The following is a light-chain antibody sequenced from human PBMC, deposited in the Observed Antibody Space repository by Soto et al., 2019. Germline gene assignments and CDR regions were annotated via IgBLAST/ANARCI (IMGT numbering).Light chain of an antibody. V-gene: IGKV1-5*01. CDR3: QQYNSYWT. CDR1: QSISSW. J-gene: IGKJ1*01. Sequence: DIQMTQSPSTLSATVGDRVTITCRASQSISSWLAWYQQKPGKAPKLLIYDASSLESGVPSRFSGSGSGAEFTLTISSLQPDDFATYYCQQYNSYWTFGQGTTVDIK. CDR2: DAS.